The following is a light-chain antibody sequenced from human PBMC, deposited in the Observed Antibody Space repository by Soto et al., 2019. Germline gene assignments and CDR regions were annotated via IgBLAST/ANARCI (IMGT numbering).Light chain of an antibody. V-gene: IGKV1-39*01. CDR2: GAS. CDR3: QQSYTTPYT. CDR1: QSIGTY. J-gene: IGKJ2*01. Sequence: DIQLTQSPSSLSASVVDRATVTCRASQSIGTYLIWYQQKPGKAPKVPIYGASSLQSGVPSRFIVSRSGTDFTLTISSLRPEDFPTYCCQQSYTTPYTFGQRTKLESK.